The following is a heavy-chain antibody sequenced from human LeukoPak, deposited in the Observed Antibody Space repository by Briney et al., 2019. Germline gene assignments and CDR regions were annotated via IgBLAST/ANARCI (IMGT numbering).Heavy chain of an antibody. CDR3: AEEAYIDHNRHYYQYMDV. Sequence: GGSLRLSCAASGFMFSAFGMHWVRQAPGKGLEWVAAISYDGNNEYYIDSVKGRFTISRDVSKNTLNLQMNSLRPEDTAVYYCAEEAYIDHNRHYYQYMDVWGKGATVTVSS. CDR2: ISYDGNNE. D-gene: IGHD2-2*02. CDR1: GFMFSAFG. V-gene: IGHV3-30*02. J-gene: IGHJ6*03.